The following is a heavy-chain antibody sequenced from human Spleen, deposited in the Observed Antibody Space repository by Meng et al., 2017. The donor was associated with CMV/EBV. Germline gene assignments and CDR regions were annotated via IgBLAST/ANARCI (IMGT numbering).Heavy chain of an antibody. CDR1: GFHFRTFG. Sequence: GESLKISCVASGFHFRTFGMHWVRQAPGKGPEWVAVTWFDESNKYYVDSVKGRFTVSRDNSKSTLYLHMNSLRVEDTAVYFCAKDIGRGYSGFPYGMDVWGQGTTVTVSS. D-gene: IGHD5-12*01. V-gene: IGHV3-33*06. J-gene: IGHJ6*01. CDR3: AKDIGRGYSGFPYGMDV. CDR2: TWFDESNK.